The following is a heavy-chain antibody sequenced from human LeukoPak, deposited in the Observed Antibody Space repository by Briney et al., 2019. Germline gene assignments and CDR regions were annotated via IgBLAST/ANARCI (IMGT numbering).Heavy chain of an antibody. J-gene: IGHJ3*02. D-gene: IGHD2-2*02. Sequence: SETLSLTCTVSGGSISSYYWSWIRQPPGKGLEWIGNIFYSGSTNYNPSLKSRVTISVDTAKKQFSLKLSSVTAADTAVYYCARQGGLYFSIWGQRTMVTVFS. CDR1: GGSISSYY. CDR2: IFYSGST. CDR3: ARQGGLYFSI. V-gene: IGHV4-59*08.